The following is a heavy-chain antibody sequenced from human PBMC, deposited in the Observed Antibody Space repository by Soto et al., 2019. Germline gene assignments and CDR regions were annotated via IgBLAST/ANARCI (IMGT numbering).Heavy chain of an antibody. CDR3: ARIGPVRGVINNWFDP. J-gene: IGHJ5*02. Sequence: LSLTCTVSGGSISRYYWSWIRQPPGKGLEWIGYIYYSGSTNYNPSLKSRVTISVDTAKNQFSLRLSSVTAADTAVYYCARIGPVRGVINNWFDPWGQGTLVTVSS. CDR2: IYYSGST. CDR1: GGSISRYY. D-gene: IGHD3-10*01. V-gene: IGHV4-59*01.